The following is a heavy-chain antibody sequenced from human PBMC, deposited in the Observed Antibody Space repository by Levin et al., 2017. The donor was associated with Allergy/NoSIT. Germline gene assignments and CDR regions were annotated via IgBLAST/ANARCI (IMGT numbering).Heavy chain of an antibody. CDR1: GYTFTSYS. D-gene: IGHD3-10*01. J-gene: IGHJ4*02. CDR2: RYADNQNT. Sequence: ASVKVSCKASGYTFTSYSIHWVRQAPGQRLEWIGCRYADNQNTRYSQEFQGRVTITRDTSASTAYMELTSLKSEDMAVYYCARGESAGGWLIDYWGQGTLVAVSS. V-gene: IGHV1-3*02. CDR3: ARGESAGGWLIDY.